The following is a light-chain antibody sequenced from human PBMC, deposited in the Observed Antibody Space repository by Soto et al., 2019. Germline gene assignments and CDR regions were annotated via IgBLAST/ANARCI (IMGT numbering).Light chain of an antibody. CDR1: QSVSSN. J-gene: IGKJ4*01. CDR3: QQYDNWPLT. CDR2: NPS. V-gene: IGKV3-15*01. Sequence: PATLSVSPGERATLSCRASQSVSSNLAWYQQKPGQAPKLLIYNPSTRATGIPARFSGSGSGTEFTLTISSLQSEDFAIYYCQQYDNWPLTFGGGTKVDIK.